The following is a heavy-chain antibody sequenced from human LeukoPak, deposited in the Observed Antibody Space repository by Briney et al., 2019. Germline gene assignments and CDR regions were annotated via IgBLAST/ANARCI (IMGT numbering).Heavy chain of an antibody. CDR1: GGSISGGSHH. J-gene: IGHJ4*02. V-gene: IGHV4-39*01. CDR2: LYLSRTT. CDR3: VRHDGRGGATMGSLDS. Sequence: SETLSLTCTVSGGSISGGSHHWGWFRQSPGRGLEWIGSLYLSRTTYYNPSLNSRVTISVDTSKNQFSLQLNSVTAADTAVYYCVRHDGRGGATMGSLDSWGQGSLVTVSS. D-gene: IGHD5-12*01.